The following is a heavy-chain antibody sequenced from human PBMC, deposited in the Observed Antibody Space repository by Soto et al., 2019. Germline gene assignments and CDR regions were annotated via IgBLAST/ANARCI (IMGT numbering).Heavy chain of an antibody. Sequence: GESLKISCAASGFTFSSYSMNWVRQAPGKGLEWVSSISSSSSYIYYADSVKGRFTISRDNAKNSLYLQMNSLRAEDTAVYYCATAGAAAYYFDYWGQGTLVTVSS. J-gene: IGHJ4*02. D-gene: IGHD6-13*01. CDR1: GFTFSSYS. CDR3: ATAGAAAYYFDY. V-gene: IGHV3-21*01. CDR2: ISSSSSYI.